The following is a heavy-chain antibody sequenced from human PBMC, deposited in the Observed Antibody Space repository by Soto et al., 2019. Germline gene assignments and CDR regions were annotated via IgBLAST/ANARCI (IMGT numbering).Heavy chain of an antibody. CDR1: GYTFTGYY. J-gene: IGHJ3*02. V-gene: IGHV1-2*04. D-gene: IGHD1-1*01. CDR2: INPNSGGT. CDR3: ARLGGTTGTYAFDI. Sequence: ASVKVSCKASGYTFTGYYMHCVRQAPGQGLEWMGWINPNSGGTNYAQKFQGWVTMTRDTSISTAYMELSRLRSDDTAVYYCARLGGTTGTYAFDIWGQGTMVTVSS.